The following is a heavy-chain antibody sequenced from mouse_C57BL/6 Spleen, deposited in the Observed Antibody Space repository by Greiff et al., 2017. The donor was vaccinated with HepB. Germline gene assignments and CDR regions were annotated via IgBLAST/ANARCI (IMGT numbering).Heavy chain of an antibody. J-gene: IGHJ4*01. CDR1: GYSITSGYY. V-gene: IGHV3-6*01. CDR3: AREKVPYAMDY. Sequence: EVKLMESGPGLVKPSQSLSLTCSVTGYSITSGYYWNWIRQFPGNKLEWMGYISYDGSNNYNPSLKNRISITRDTSKNQFFLKLNSVTTEDTATYYCAREKVPYAMDYWGQGTSVTVSS. CDR2: ISYDGSN.